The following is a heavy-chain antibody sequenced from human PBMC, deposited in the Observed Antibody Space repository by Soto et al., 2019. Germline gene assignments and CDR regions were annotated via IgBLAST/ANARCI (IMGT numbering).Heavy chain of an antibody. Sequence: QITLKESGPTLVKPTQTLTLTCTFSGLSLSTSGEAVGWIRQPPGKALEWLALIYWDDDKRYNPTLKTRLTITKDTSQTQVVLTLTNMDPVDTAKYYCVHYVSTSPAGWFDPWGQGILVTVSS. CDR3: VHYVSTSPAGWFDP. CDR2: IYWDDDK. J-gene: IGHJ5*02. V-gene: IGHV2-5*02. D-gene: IGHD3-10*02. CDR1: GLSLSTSGEA.